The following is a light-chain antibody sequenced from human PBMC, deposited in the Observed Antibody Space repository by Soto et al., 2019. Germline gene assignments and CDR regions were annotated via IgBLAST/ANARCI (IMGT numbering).Light chain of an antibody. CDR1: TSDIGSYNL. CDR3: CSYAGSSTWV. Sequence: QSALTQPASVSGSPGQSITISCTGTTSDIGSYNLVSWYQQHPGKVPKIIIYEASKRPSGAPYRFSGSKSGNTASLTISGRQAEDEAAYYCCSYAGSSTWVFGTGTKLTVL. CDR2: EAS. V-gene: IGLV2-23*01. J-gene: IGLJ1*01.